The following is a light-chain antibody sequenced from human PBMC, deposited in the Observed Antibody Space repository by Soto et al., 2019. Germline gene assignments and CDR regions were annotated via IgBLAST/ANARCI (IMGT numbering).Light chain of an antibody. V-gene: IGKV3-11*01. CDR3: QQRGNWPRT. Sequence: EIVLTQSPATLSLSPGERVTLSCRASQSVSTYLAWFQQKPGQAPRLLIYDASNRAPGIPARFSGSGSGTDFTLTISSLEPDDFAVYYCQQRGNWPRTFGQGTKVDSK. CDR2: DAS. CDR1: QSVSTY. J-gene: IGKJ1*01.